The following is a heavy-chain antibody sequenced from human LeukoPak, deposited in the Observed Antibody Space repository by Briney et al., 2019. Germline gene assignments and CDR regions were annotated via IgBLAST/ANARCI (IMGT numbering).Heavy chain of an antibody. Sequence: ASVKVSCKASGFTFTSSAVQWVRQARGQRLEWIGWIVVGSGNTNYAQKFQERVTITRDMSTSTAYMELSSLRSEDTAVYYCAAVGYCSSTGCYDRENYFDYWGQGTLVTVSS. J-gene: IGHJ4*02. CDR1: GFTFTSSA. CDR3: AAVGYCSSTGCYDRENYFDY. D-gene: IGHD2-2*01. V-gene: IGHV1-58*01. CDR2: IVVGSGNT.